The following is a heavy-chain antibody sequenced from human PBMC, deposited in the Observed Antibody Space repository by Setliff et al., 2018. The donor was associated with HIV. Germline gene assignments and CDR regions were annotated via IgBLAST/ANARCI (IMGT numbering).Heavy chain of an antibody. CDR2: INHSGSN. CDR3: ARVLSNGWSGGVDY. J-gene: IGHJ4*02. V-gene: IGHV4-39*07. CDR1: GGSISSSGPGYY. Sequence: PSETLSLTCTVSGGSISSSGPGYYWGWVRQPPGKGLEWIGEINHSGSNNYNPSLKSRVTISVDTSKNQFSLKLYSVTAADTAVYYCARVLSNGWSGGVDYWGQGTLVTVSS. D-gene: IGHD6-19*01.